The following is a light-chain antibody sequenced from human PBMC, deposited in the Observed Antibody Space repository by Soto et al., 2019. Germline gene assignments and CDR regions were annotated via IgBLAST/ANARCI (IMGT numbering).Light chain of an antibody. Sequence: DIQMTQSPSSLPASVGDRVTMTCQASQDISNYLNWYQQKPGKAPKLLIYDASNLETGVPSRFSGSGSGTDFTFTISSLQPEDIATYYCQQYDNLPPLTFGGGTKVEIK. CDR1: QDISNY. CDR2: DAS. V-gene: IGKV1-33*01. CDR3: QQYDNLPPLT. J-gene: IGKJ4*01.